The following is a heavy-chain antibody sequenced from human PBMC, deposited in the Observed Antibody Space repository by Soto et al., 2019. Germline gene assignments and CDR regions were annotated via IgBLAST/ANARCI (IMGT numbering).Heavy chain of an antibody. V-gene: IGHV1-2*04. J-gene: IGHJ6*02. Sequence: GASVKVSCKASGYTFTGYYMHWVRQAPGQGLEWMGWINPNSGGTNYAQKFQGWVTMTRDTSISTAYMELSRLRSDDTAVYYCARDRSRVAGTSPPPNYYYYYGMDVWGQGTTVTVSS. CDR1: GYTFTGYY. CDR3: ARDRSRVAGTSPPPNYYYYYGMDV. CDR2: INPNSGGT. D-gene: IGHD6-19*01.